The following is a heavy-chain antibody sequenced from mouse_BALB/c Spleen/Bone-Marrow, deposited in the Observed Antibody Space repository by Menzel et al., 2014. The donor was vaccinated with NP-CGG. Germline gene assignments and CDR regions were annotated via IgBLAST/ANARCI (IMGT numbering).Heavy chain of an antibody. CDR3: ARRHSYAWYFGD. CDR1: GYTFTSSW. Sequence: VQLQQSASVLVRPGASEKLSCKASGYTFTSSWMHWAKQRPGQGLEWIGEIHPNSGNTNYIEKFKGKSTLTVDTSSSIDNVDHSRQTSEDSAVYYCARRHSYAWYFGDWVLGTTLSVSS. V-gene: IGHV1S130*01. CDR2: IHPNSGNT. D-gene: IGHD1-1*01. J-gene: IGHJ2*01.